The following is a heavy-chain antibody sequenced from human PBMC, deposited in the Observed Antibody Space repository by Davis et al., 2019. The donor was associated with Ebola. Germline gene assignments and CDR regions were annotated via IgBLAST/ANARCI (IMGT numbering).Heavy chain of an antibody. CDR2: IYYSGST. V-gene: IGHV4-59*11. CDR1: GGSISSHY. D-gene: IGHD4-17*01. CDR3: ARDNDGDYAWSP. Sequence: PGGSLRLSCTVSGGSISSHYWSWIRQHPGKGLEWIGYIYYSGSTNYNPSLKSRDTISVDTSKNQFSLKLSSVTAADTAVYYCARDNDGDYAWSPWGQGTLVTVSS. J-gene: IGHJ5*02.